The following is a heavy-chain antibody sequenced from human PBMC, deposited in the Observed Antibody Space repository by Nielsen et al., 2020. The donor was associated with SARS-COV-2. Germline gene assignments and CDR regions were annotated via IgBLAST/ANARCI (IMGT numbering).Heavy chain of an antibody. D-gene: IGHD6-19*01. Sequence: GESLKISCAASGFTFSNAWMSWVRQAPGKGLEWVGRIKSKTDGGTTDYAAPVKGRFTISRDDSKNTLYLQMNSLKTEDTAVYYCTTDGQWLGFDYWGQGTLVTVSS. J-gene: IGHJ4*02. CDR2: IKSKTDGGTT. CDR1: GFTFSNAW. CDR3: TTDGQWLGFDY. V-gene: IGHV3-15*01.